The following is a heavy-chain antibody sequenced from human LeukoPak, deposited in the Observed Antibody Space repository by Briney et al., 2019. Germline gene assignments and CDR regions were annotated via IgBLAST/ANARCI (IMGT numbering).Heavy chain of an antibody. CDR1: GFTVSSNY. V-gene: IGHV3-53*01. J-gene: IGHJ5*02. CDR3: AREVTVTRSPWFDP. CDR2: IYSGGST. Sequence: GGSLRLSCAASGFTVSSNYMSWVRQAPGKGLEWVSVIYSGGSTYYADSVKGRFTISRDNSKNTLYLQMNSLRAEDTAVYYCAREVTVTRSPWFDPWGQGTLVTVSS. D-gene: IGHD4-17*01.